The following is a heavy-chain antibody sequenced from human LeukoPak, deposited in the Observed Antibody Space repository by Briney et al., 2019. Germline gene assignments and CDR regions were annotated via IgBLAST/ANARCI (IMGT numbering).Heavy chain of an antibody. D-gene: IGHD3-10*01. V-gene: IGHV3-23*01. CDR1: GFTFSSYA. CDR3: AKDSVLLWFGESDAFDI. J-gene: IGHJ3*02. CDR2: ISGSGGST. Sequence: GGSLRLSCAASGFTFSSYAMSWVRQAPGKGLEWVSAISGSGGSTCYADSVKGRFTISRDNSKNTLYLQMNSLRAEDTAVYYCAKDSVLLWFGESDAFDIWGQGTMVTVSS.